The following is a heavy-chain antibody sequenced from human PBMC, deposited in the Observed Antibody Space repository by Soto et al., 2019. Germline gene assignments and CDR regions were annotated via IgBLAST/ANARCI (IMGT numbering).Heavy chain of an antibody. J-gene: IGHJ4*02. D-gene: IGHD3-16*01. CDR3: ARAKGSHTGMGVY. CDR1: GYTFTSYG. Sequence: QVQLVQSGAEVKKPGASVKVSCKASGYTFTSYGISWVRQAPGQGLEWMGWISAYNGNTNYAQKLQRRVTMTTDTSTRTADMEVRSLRSDDTALDYCARAKGSHTGMGVYWVEGTLVAVSS. CDR2: ISAYNGNT. V-gene: IGHV1-18*01.